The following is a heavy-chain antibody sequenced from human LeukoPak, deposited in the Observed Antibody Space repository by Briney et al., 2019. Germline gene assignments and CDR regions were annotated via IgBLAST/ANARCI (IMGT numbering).Heavy chain of an antibody. D-gene: IGHD6-13*01. J-gene: IGHJ5*02. CDR2: IYYNGNN. V-gene: IGHV4-39*07. Sequence: SETLSLTCTVSGASIRSSAYYWAWIRQPPGKGLEWIGNIYYNGNNYSSPSLKSRVMILVDTSKNQFSLKLRSVTAADTARYYCAGGPGPGVNAAGLNNLFDPWGQGTLVTVSS. CDR1: GASIRSSAYY. CDR3: AGGPGPGVNAAGLNNLFDP.